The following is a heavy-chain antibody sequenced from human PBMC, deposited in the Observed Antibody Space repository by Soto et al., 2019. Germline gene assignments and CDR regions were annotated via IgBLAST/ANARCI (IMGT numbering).Heavy chain of an antibody. D-gene: IGHD2-8*01. CDR2: IKNKIEGGTT. CDR3: APNWNFDD. Sequence: EVQLVESGGGLVKPGGSLRLSCAASGFTLSNARVSWVRQAPGKGLEWVGRIKNKIEGGTTDYAAPVKGRFSISRDDSKNMLYLQMNSLITADTAVYYCAPNWNFDDWGQGTLVTVSS. CDR1: GFTLSNAR. V-gene: IGHV3-15*01. J-gene: IGHJ4*02.